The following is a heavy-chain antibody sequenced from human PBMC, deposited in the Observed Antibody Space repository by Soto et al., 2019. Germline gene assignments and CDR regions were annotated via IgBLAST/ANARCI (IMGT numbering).Heavy chain of an antibody. CDR1: GYTFTSYA. V-gene: IGHV1-3*01. CDR3: ARGSQRLRHNWFDP. Sequence: ASVKVSCKASGYTFTSYAMHWVRQAPGQRLEWMGWINAGNGNTKYSQKFQGRVTITRDTSASTAYMELSSLRSEDTAVYYWARGSQRLRHNWFDPWGQGTLVTVSS. J-gene: IGHJ5*02. CDR2: INAGNGNT.